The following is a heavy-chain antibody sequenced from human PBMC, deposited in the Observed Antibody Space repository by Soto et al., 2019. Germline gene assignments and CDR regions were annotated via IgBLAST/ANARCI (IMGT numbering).Heavy chain of an antibody. CDR1: GASIYNGGYF. J-gene: IGHJ4*02. D-gene: IGHD2-21*02. CDR2: IHNSGSP. V-gene: IGHV4-30-4*01. Sequence: SETLSLTCSVSGASIYNGGYFWSWIRQSPGKGLEWIGRIHNSGSPYNNPSLKSRVTISADTSMNQFSLALTSVTAADTAVYYCARLMGVVTVDYWGQGALVTVSS. CDR3: ARLMGVVTVDY.